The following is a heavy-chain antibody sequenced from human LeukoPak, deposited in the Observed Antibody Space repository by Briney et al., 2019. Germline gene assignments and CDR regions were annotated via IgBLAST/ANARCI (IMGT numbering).Heavy chain of an antibody. CDR2: IYYSGST. D-gene: IGHD3-22*01. CDR3: ARSPNYYDSSGYGRPDAFDI. CDR1: GGSISSSSYY. V-gene: IGHV4-39*07. Sequence: SETLSLTCTVSGGSISSSSYYWGWIRQPPGKGLEWIGSIYYSGSTYYNPSLKSRVTISVDTSKNQFSLKLSSVTAADTAVYYCARSPNYYDSSGYGRPDAFDIWGQGTMVTVSS. J-gene: IGHJ3*02.